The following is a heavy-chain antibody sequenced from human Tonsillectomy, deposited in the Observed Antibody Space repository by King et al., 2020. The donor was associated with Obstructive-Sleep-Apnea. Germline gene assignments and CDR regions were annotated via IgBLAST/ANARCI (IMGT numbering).Heavy chain of an antibody. J-gene: IGHJ5*02. CDR2: IHYSGST. D-gene: IGHD3-9*01. V-gene: IGHV4-30-4*01. CDR3: ARESYYYDILTGYSGTNWFDP. Sequence: MQLQESGPGLVKPSQTLSLTCTVSGGSISSGDYYWSWIRQPPGKGLEWIGYIHYSGSTYYNPSLKSRVTISVDTSKNQFSLRLSSVTAADTAVYYCARESYYYDILTGYSGTNWFDPWGQGTLVTVSS. CDR1: GGSISSGDYY.